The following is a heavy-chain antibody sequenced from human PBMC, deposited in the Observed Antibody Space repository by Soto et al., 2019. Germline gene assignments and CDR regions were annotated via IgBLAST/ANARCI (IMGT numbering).Heavy chain of an antibody. CDR1: GFTFSSYG. V-gene: IGHV3-30*18. CDR2: ISYDGSNK. CDR3: AKGQRWLQLMGAFDI. Sequence: QVQLVESGGGVVQPGRSLRLSCAASGFTFSSYGMHWVRQAPGKGLEWVAVISYDGSNKYYADSVKGRFTISRDNSKNTLYLQRNSLRAEDTAVYYCAKGQRWLQLMGAFDIWGQGTMVTVSS. D-gene: IGHD5-12*01. J-gene: IGHJ3*02.